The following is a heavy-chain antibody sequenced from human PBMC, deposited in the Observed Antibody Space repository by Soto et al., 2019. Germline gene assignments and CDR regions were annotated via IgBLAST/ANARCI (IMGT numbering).Heavy chain of an antibody. CDR1: GGSISSGDYY. CDR3: ARGHYDILTGASYGMDV. D-gene: IGHD3-9*01. V-gene: IGHV4-30-4*01. CDR2: IYYSGST. Sequence: SETLSLTCTVSGGSISSGDYYWSWIRQPPGKGLEWIGYIYYSGSTYYNPSLKSRVTISVDTSKNQFSLKLSSVTAADTAVYYCARGHYDILTGASYGMDVWGQGTTVTVSS. J-gene: IGHJ6*02.